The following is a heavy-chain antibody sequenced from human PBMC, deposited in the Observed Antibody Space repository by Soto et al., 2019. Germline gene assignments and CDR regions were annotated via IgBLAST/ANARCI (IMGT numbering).Heavy chain of an antibody. V-gene: IGHV3-21*01. CDR1: GFTFSLYT. Sequence: GGSLRLSCAASGFTFSLYTMSWVRQAPGKGLEWVSAITSGSNYIYYANSLKGRFTISRDDTSNSLYLQMNSLRAEDTAVYYCARRVAVAGHDDYWGQGTLVTVSS. D-gene: IGHD6-19*01. CDR3: ARRVAVAGHDDY. CDR2: ITSGSNYI. J-gene: IGHJ4*02.